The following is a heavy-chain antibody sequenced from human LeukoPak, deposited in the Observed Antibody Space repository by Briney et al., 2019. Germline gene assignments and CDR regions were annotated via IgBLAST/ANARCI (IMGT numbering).Heavy chain of an antibody. CDR2: IYYSGST. CDR3: ARAMIDATNWFDP. V-gene: IGHV4-39*07. D-gene: IGHD3-22*01. CDR1: GGSISSSSYY. J-gene: IGHJ5*02. Sequence: PSETLSLTCTVSGGSISSSSYYWGWIRQPPGKGLEWIGSIYYSGSTYHNPSLKSRVTISVDTSKNQFSLKLSSVTAADTAVYYCARAMIDATNWFDPWGQGTLVTVSS.